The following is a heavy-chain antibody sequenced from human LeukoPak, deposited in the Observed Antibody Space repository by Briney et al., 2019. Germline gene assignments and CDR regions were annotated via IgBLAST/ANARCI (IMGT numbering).Heavy chain of an antibody. CDR3: AKDDSYSSPN. CDR1: GFTFDDYA. Sequence: QSGGSLRLSCAASGFTFDDYAMHCVRQAPGKGLEWVSAISWNSGSIDYADSVKGRFTISRDNAKNSLYLQMNSLRAEDTALYYCAKDDSYSSPNSGPGTLVTVSS. CDR2: ISWNSGSI. D-gene: IGHD6-13*01. V-gene: IGHV3-9*01. J-gene: IGHJ4*02.